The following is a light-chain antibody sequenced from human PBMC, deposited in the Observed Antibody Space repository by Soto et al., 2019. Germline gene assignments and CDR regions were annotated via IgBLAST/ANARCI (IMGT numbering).Light chain of an antibody. V-gene: IGKV1-5*01. CDR2: DAS. CDR1: QSITRW. J-gene: IGKJ4*01. Sequence: DIQMTQSPSTLSSSVGDRVTITCLSSQSITRWLAWYQQKPGEAPKLLIYDASSLESGVPSRFSGSGSGTEFTLTISSLQPDDFATYYCQQYNHYSGLTFGGGTKVDIK. CDR3: QQYNHYSGLT.